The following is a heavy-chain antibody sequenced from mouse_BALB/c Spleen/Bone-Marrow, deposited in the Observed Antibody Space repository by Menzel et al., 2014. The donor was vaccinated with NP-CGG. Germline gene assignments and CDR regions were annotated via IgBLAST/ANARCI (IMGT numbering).Heavy chain of an antibody. V-gene: IGHV5-6*01. CDR3: ARRGGEKDCFEY. CDR2: ITSGGRFT. CDR1: GFTFSSYG. J-gene: IGHJ2*01. Sequence: EVKVEESGEDLVKSGGSLKLSCAASGFTFSSYGMSRVRQTPDKRLEWVATITSGGRFTYYPDSVNGRFTISRDNAKNTLYLQMSSLKSEDTAMYYCARRGGEKDCFEYWGQGTTLTSSS.